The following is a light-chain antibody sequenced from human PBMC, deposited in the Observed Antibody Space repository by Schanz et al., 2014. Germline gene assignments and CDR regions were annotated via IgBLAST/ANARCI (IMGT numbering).Light chain of an antibody. Sequence: EIVLTQSPGTLSLSPGERATLSCRSSQRGSSNLAWYQQKPGQAPRLLIYDASDRATGIPARFSGTGSGTEFSLTISRVEPEDSAVYYCQQYGESLWTFGPGTRVEIK. CDR2: DAS. V-gene: IGKV3-20*01. CDR1: QRGSSN. CDR3: QQYGESLWT. J-gene: IGKJ1*01.